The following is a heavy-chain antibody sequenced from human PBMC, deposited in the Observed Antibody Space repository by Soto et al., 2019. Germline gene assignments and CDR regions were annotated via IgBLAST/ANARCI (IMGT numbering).Heavy chain of an antibody. V-gene: IGHV3-9*01. Sequence: PGGSLRLSCAASGCTFDDYAMHWVRQAPGKGLEWVSGISWNSGSIGYADSVKGRFTISRDNAKNSLYLQMNSLRAEDTALYYCAKGYRHYYYMDVWGKGTTVTVSS. CDR1: GCTFDDYA. CDR3: AKGYRHYYYMDV. J-gene: IGHJ6*03. D-gene: IGHD2-15*01. CDR2: ISWNSGSI.